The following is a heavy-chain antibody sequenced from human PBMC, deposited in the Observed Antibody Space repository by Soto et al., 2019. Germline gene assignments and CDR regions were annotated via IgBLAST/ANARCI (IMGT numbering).Heavy chain of an antibody. Sequence: PSETLSLTCSVSGGSISNSSYLWGWVRQPPGKGLQWIGSVSHIGSTNYNPSLKSRLTISVGTSKTQSSLRLDSVTAADTAVYYCSRIAVSGPRTGIDYSGQGILVTVSS. J-gene: IGHJ4*02. D-gene: IGHD6-19*01. V-gene: IGHV4-39*01. CDR2: VSHIGST. CDR1: GGSISNSSYL. CDR3: SRIAVSGPRTGIDY.